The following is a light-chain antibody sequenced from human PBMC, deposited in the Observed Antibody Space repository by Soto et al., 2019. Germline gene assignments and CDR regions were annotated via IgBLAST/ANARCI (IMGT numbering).Light chain of an antibody. Sequence: EIVMTQSPATQSVSPGERATLSCRASQSVSSNLAWYQQKPGQAPRLPIYGASTRATGIPARFSGSGSGTEFTLTISSLQSEDFAVYYCQQYNNWPFTFGPGTKVDIK. CDR1: QSVSSN. CDR3: QQYNNWPFT. V-gene: IGKV3-15*01. CDR2: GAS. J-gene: IGKJ3*01.